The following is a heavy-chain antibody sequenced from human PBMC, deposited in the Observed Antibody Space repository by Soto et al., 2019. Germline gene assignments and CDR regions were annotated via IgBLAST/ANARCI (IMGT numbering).Heavy chain of an antibody. V-gene: IGHV4-59*08. CDR3: AGQPTAGSFYDLGSYYYYYGMDV. Sequence: SETLSLTCTVSGGSISSYYWSWIRQLPGKGLERIGYIYYSGNTDCNPSLKSRVTISVDTSKNQFSLNLSSVTAADSAVYYCAGQPTAGSFYDLGSYYYYYGMDVWGQGTTVTVSS. D-gene: IGHD3-16*01. CDR2: IYYSGNT. CDR1: GGSISSYY. J-gene: IGHJ6*02.